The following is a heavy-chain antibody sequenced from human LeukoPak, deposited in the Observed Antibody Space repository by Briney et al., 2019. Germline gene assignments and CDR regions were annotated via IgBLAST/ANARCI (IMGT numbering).Heavy chain of an antibody. CDR1: GFTFSSFW. D-gene: IGHD6-19*01. Sequence: GGSLRLSCAASGFTFSSFWMTWVRQAPGKGLEGVANINQDGSEKYYADSVKGRFTISRDNSKNTLYLQMNSLRAEDTAVYYCARSWAVAGFYYGMDVWGQGTTVTVSS. V-gene: IGHV3-7*01. J-gene: IGHJ6*02. CDR2: INQDGSEK. CDR3: ARSWAVAGFYYGMDV.